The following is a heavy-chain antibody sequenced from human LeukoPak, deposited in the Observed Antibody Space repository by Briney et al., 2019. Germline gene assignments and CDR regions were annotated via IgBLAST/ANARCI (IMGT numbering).Heavy chain of an antibody. CDR3: ASRLYCSGGSCPIPYYYYYMDV. V-gene: IGHV4-59*01. Sequence: PSETLSLTCTVSGGSLRSYYRSWIRHPPGTGLEWIGFIYYSWSPNPNPSLKRRSTISVDPSKNQFALKLSSASPADTAVYYCASRLYCSGGSCPIPYYYYYMDVWGKETTIAVSS. CDR1: GGSLRSYY. D-gene: IGHD2-15*01. J-gene: IGHJ6*03. CDR2: IYYSWSP.